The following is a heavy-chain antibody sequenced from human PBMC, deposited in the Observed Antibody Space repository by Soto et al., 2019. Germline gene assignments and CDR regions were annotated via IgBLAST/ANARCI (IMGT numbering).Heavy chain of an antibody. CDR2: IDPSDSYT. CDR1: GYRFTTYW. CDR3: ARSIVGTTYPFDY. Sequence: EVQLVQSGAEVKKPGESLRISCKGSGYRFTTYWINWVRQMPGTGLEWMGRIDPSDSYTNYSPSFQGHVTFSADKSITTAYLQWSSLKASDTAMYYCARSIVGTTYPFDYWGQGTLVTVSS. J-gene: IGHJ4*02. V-gene: IGHV5-10-1*01. D-gene: IGHD1-26*01.